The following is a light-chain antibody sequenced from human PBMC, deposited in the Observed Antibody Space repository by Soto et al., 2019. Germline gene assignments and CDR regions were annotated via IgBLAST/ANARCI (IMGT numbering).Light chain of an antibody. Sequence: DIQMTQSPSFLSASVGDRVTITCQASHDISNYLNWYHQKPGQAPKLLISDASNLGVGVPSRFSGSRSGTEFTFTISSLQPEDIATYFCQQSHSLPPTFGQGTKMEIK. J-gene: IGKJ1*01. V-gene: IGKV1-33*01. CDR2: DAS. CDR3: QQSHSLPPT. CDR1: HDISNY.